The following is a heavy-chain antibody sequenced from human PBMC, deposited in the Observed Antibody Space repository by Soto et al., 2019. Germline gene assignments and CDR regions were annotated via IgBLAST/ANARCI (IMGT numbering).Heavy chain of an antibody. V-gene: IGHV1-18*01. CDR2: ISAYNGNT. CDR1: GYTFTSYG. D-gene: IGHD3-22*01. Sequence: ASVKVSCKASGYTFTSYGISWVRQAPGQGLEWMGWISAYNGNTNYAQKLQGRVTMTTDTSTSTAYMELRSLRSDDTAVYYCVMYYYDSSGYDDPEGSFDYWGQGTLVTVSS. J-gene: IGHJ4*02. CDR3: VMYYYDSSGYDDPEGSFDY.